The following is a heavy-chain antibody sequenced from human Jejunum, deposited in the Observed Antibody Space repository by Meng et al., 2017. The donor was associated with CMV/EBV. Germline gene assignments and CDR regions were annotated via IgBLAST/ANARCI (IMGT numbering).Heavy chain of an antibody. CDR2: VSSSGST. CDR3: ARWSGSGNYPFADY. V-gene: IGHV4-4*08. CDR1: RGSISYNS. J-gene: IGHJ4*02. D-gene: IGHD3-10*01. Sequence: RGSISYNSGRWLRPSASTRLESIGSVSSSGSTTYTPSLQSRVIISMDTSENQFSLKVTSVTAGDTAVYYCARWSGSGNYPFADYWGQGTLVTVSS.